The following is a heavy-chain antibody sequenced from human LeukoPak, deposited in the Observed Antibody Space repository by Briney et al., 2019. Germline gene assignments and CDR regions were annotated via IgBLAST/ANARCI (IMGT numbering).Heavy chain of an antibody. CDR3: TRDAGHCHSSGCWKPSDY. CDR2: INSDDTDT. CDR1: GFNFRRYW. J-gene: IGHJ4*02. Sequence: PGGSLRLSCAASGFNFRRYWMQWVRQVPGKGPVWVARINSDDTDTYADSVKGRFTISRDNANNMLYLQMNSLKADDTAVYYCTRDAGHCHSSGCWKPSDYWGQGALVTVSS. D-gene: IGHD3-22*01. V-gene: IGHV3-74*01.